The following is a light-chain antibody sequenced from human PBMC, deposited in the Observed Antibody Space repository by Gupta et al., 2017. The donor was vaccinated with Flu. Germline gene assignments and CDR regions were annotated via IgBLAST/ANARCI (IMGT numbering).Light chain of an antibody. V-gene: IGLV2-11*01. CDR3: SSHAGRVTWV. J-gene: IGLJ1*01. CDR2: DVT. CDR1: SNDVGGSNR. Sequence: SAPTQPRSVSGSPGQSVTLSCTGTSNDVGGSNRVSWYEQRPGKAPKLILYDVTERPSGVPDRFSGSKSGYTASLTISGRQADDEADYYCSSHAGRVTWVFGTGTTVTVL.